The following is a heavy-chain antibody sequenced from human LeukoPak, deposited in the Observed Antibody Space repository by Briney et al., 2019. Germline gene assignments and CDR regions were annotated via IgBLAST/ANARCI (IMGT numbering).Heavy chain of an antibody. V-gene: IGHV3-66*01. CDR1: GFTVSSNY. CDR2: IYSGGST. CDR3: ARSPYCGGDCYSPVDY. J-gene: IGHJ4*02. Sequence: GGSLRLSCAASGFTVSSNYMSWVRQAPGKGLEWVSVIYSGGSTYYADSVKGRFTISRDNSKNTLYLQMNSLRAEDTAVYYCARSPYCGGDCYSPVDYWGQGTLVTVPS. D-gene: IGHD2-21*02.